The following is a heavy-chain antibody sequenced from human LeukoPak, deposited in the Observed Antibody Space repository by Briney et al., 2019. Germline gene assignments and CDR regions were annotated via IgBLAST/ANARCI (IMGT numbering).Heavy chain of an antibody. Sequence: ASVKVSCKASGSTFTSYYMHWVRQAPGQGLEWMGIINPSGGSTSYAQKFQGRVTMTRDTSTSTVYMELSSLRSEDTAVYYCARVKLLWFGELGAFDIWGQGTMVTVSS. CDR1: GSTFTSYY. J-gene: IGHJ3*02. V-gene: IGHV1-46*01. D-gene: IGHD3-10*01. CDR2: INPSGGST. CDR3: ARVKLLWFGELGAFDI.